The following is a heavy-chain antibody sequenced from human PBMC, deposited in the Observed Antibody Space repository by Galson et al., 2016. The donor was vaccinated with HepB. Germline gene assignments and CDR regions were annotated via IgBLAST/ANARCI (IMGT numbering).Heavy chain of an antibody. Sequence: SGAEVKKPGESLRISCQGSTVNFIRYWISWVRQMPGKGLEWMGRIDPSDSYTKYSPSFQGHVTFSLDKSISTAYLQWSSLNASDTAMYYCAIFYFDSGSYYNPDYWGQGTLVTVSS. CDR3: AIFYFDSGSYYNPDY. D-gene: IGHD3-10*01. CDR1: TVNFIRYW. J-gene: IGHJ4*02. CDR2: IDPSDSYT. V-gene: IGHV5-10-1*01.